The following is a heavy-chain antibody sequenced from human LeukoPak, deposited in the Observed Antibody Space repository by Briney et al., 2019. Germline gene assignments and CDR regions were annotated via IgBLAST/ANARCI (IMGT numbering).Heavy chain of an antibody. CDR2: INPKSGGT. Sequence: ASVKVSCKASGYTFTDYYLHWVRQAPGQGLEWMGWINPKSGGTNYEQKFQGRVTMTRDTSISTAYMELSRLTSDDTAVYYCARLNSGYDYFDYWGQGTLVTVSS. J-gene: IGHJ4*02. D-gene: IGHD5-12*01. V-gene: IGHV1-2*02. CDR1: GYTFTDYY. CDR3: ARLNSGYDYFDY.